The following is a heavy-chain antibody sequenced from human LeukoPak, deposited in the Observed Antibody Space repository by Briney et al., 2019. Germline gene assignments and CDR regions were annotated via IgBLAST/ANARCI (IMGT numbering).Heavy chain of an antibody. J-gene: IGHJ4*02. V-gene: IGHV3-23*01. D-gene: IGHD3-10*01. CDR2: ISGSGGST. Sequence: PGGSLRLSCAASGFTFSSYAMSWVRRAPGKGLEWVSAISGSGGSTYYADSVKGRFTISRDNSKNTLYLQMNSLRAEDTAVYYCAKSESRWPGGGYWGQGTLVTVSS. CDR1: GFTFSSYA. CDR3: AKSESRWPGGGY.